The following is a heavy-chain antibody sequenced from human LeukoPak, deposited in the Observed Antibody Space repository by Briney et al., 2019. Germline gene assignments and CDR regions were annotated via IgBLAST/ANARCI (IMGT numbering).Heavy chain of an antibody. CDR1: GGSISSGNYY. V-gene: IGHV4-31*03. D-gene: IGHD6-13*01. CDR3: ARDLEAAAGTWYFDL. Sequence: SETLSLTCTVSGGSISSGNYYWSWIRQHPGKGLEWIGYIHHSGSTYYNPSLKSRVIISVDTSKNQFSLKLNSVTAADTAVYYCARDLEAAAGTWYFDLWGRGTLVTVSS. CDR2: IHHSGST. J-gene: IGHJ2*01.